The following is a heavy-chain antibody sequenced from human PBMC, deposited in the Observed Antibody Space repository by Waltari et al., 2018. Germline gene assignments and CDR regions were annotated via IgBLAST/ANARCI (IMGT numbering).Heavy chain of an antibody. CDR3: ARAYYDCWSGRCHFDY. CDR2: INHSGST. CDR1: GGSFSGYY. Sequence: QVQLQQWGAGLLKPSETLSLTCAVYGGSFSGYYWSWIRQPQVKGPEWFGEINHSGSTNDNPSLMIRVTISVETSKNQFSLKLSSVTAADTAVYYCARAYYDCWSGRCHFDYWGQGTLVTVSS. J-gene: IGHJ4*02. V-gene: IGHV4-34*01. D-gene: IGHD3-3*01.